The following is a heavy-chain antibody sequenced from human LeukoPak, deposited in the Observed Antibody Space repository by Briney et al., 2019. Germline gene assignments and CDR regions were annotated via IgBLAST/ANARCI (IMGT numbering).Heavy chain of an antibody. J-gene: IGHJ4*02. CDR2: INAYNGNT. Sequence: ASVKVSCKASGYIFTSYVISWVRQAPGQGLEWMGWINAYNGNTNKAQKLQGRDTMTTDTSTSTAYMELRSLRSDDTDVYYCAGDNRYYDYVWGSYLYFDYWGQGTLVTVSS. V-gene: IGHV1-18*01. CDR3: AGDNRYYDYVWGSYLYFDY. CDR1: GYIFTSYV. D-gene: IGHD3-16*02.